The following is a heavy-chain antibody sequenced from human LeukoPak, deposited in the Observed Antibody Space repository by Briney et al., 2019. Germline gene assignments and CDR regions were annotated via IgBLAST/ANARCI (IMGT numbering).Heavy chain of an antibody. D-gene: IGHD3-10*01. V-gene: IGHV1-8*01. Sequence: ASVKVSCKVSGYTFTSYDINWVRQATGQGLEWMGWMNPNSGNTGYAQKFQGRVTMTRNTSISTAYMELSSLGSEDTAVYYCARVTADTMVRGVIIGFDPWGQGTLVTVSS. J-gene: IGHJ5*02. CDR3: ARVTADTMVRGVIIGFDP. CDR2: MNPNSGNT. CDR1: GYTFTSYD.